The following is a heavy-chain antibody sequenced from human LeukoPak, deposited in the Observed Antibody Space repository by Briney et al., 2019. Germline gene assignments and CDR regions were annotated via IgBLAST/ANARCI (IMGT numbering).Heavy chain of an antibody. Sequence: ASVKVSCTASGYSFTSYGITWVRQAPGQGLEWMGWISTYDGNANYAQKPQGRVTMTTDTSTITAYMELRSLRSDDTAVYCCARAPSGFTYGPGDHWGQGTLVTVSS. CDR3: ARAPSGFTYGPGDH. D-gene: IGHD5-18*01. J-gene: IGHJ4*02. CDR2: ISTYDGNA. CDR1: GYSFTSYG. V-gene: IGHV1-18*01.